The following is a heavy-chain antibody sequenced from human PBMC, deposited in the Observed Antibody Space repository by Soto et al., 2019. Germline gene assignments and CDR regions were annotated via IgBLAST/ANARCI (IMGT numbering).Heavy chain of an antibody. CDR2: IYYSGST. J-gene: IGHJ6*03. Sequence: PSETLSITCTVSGGSISSSSYYWGWIRQPPGKGLEWIGSIYYSGSTYYNPSPKSRVTISVDTSKNQFSLKLSSVTAADTAVYYCARLRPIWHYGDYDAARGNYYMDVWGKGTTVTVSS. CDR3: ARLRPIWHYGDYDAARGNYYMDV. D-gene: IGHD4-17*01. V-gene: IGHV4-39*01. CDR1: GGSISSSSYY.